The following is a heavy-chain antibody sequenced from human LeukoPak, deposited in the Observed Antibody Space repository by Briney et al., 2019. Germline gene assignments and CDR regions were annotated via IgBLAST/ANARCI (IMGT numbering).Heavy chain of an antibody. J-gene: IGHJ4*02. Sequence: PGGSLRLSCAASGFTFSRLAMTWVRQAPGQGLEWVSTISVSGPYYADAVRGRFTISRDNSRNTLSLQMDSLRAEDTAVYYCAKDHESDGYPCLDHWGLGTLVTVSS. CDR2: ISVSGP. D-gene: IGHD3-22*01. V-gene: IGHV3-23*01. CDR3: AKDHESDGYPCLDH. CDR1: GFTFSRLA.